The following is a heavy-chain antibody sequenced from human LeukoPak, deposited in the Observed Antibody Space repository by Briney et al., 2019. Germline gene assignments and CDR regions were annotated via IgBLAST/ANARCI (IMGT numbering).Heavy chain of an antibody. CDR2: ISRTGTDL. Sequence: GGSLRLSCAASGFTFSSYSMNWVRQAPGKGPEWVSYISRTGTDLYYADSVRGRFTMSRDNAKNSLYLQMNSLRAEDTAMYYCVRDLLWAFDSWGQGALVTVSS. J-gene: IGHJ4*02. D-gene: IGHD2-21*01. V-gene: IGHV3-48*01. CDR1: GFTFSSYS. CDR3: VRDLLWAFDS.